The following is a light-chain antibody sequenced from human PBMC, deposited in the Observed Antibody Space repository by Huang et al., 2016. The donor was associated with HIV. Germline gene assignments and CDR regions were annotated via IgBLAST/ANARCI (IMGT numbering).Light chain of an antibody. J-gene: IGKJ2*01. V-gene: IGKV1-39*01. Sequence: DIQMTQSPSSLSASVGDRVTITCRASQSISSYLNWYQQKPGKAPKLLIYAASSLQSGVPSRFSVSGSGTDFTLTISCLQPEDFATYYCQQSYSTLRYTFGQGTKLEIK. CDR3: QQSYSTLRYT. CDR2: AAS. CDR1: QSISSY.